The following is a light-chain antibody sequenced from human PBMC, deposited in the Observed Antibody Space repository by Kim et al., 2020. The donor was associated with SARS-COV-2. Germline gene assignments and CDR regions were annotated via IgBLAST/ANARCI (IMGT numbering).Light chain of an antibody. Sequence: RTCTGVGHTVRDTGAALLRQSQVHPPKVLSVRNNQRPSGISGRFSASRSGDTASLTITGRQPEDEAEYYCSAWDSSLSTWVFGGGTQLTVL. V-gene: IGLV10-54*04. J-gene: IGLJ2*01. CDR3: SAWDSSLSTWV. CDR1: GHTVRDTG. CDR2: RNN.